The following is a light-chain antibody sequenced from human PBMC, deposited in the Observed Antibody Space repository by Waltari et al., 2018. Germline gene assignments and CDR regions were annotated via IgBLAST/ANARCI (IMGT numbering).Light chain of an antibody. V-gene: IGKV1-5*03. CDR2: RAP. CDR1: QSINRW. CDR3: QQYSGVPYT. J-gene: IGKJ2*01. Sequence: DIQMTQSPSTLSASVGDRVTITCRASQSINRWLAWYQQKQGTPPKLLIYRAPSLQSGVPSSFSGSGSETEFTLTINSLQPDDFATYYCQQYSGVPYTFGQGTKLEIK.